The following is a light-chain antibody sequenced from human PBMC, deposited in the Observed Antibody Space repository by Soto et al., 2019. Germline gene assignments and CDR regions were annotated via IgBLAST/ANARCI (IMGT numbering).Light chain of an antibody. CDR1: SSDVGAYNY. CDR3: SSHTSSGTLWV. J-gene: IGLJ3*02. Sequence: QSVLTQPASVSGSPGQSITISCTGTSSDVGAYNYVSWYQQYSGKAPQLMIYEVTNRPSGVSDRFSGSKSGNTAALTISGLQPDDDAYYYCSSHTSSGTLWVFGGATQLTVL. V-gene: IGLV2-14*01. CDR2: EVT.